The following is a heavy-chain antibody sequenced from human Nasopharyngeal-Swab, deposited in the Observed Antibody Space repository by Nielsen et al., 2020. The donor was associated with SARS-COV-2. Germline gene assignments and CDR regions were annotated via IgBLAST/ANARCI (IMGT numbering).Heavy chain of an antibody. CDR1: GFTFSSYG. CDR3: ARGGTAMVTGLDY. CDR2: ISYDGSNK. J-gene: IGHJ4*02. Sequence: GGSLRLSCAASGFTFSSYGMHWVRQAPGKGLEWVAVISYDGSNKYYADSVKGRFTISRDNSKNTLYLQMNSLRAEDTAVYYCARGGTAMVTGLDYWGQGTLVTVSS. D-gene: IGHD5-18*01. V-gene: IGHV3-30*03.